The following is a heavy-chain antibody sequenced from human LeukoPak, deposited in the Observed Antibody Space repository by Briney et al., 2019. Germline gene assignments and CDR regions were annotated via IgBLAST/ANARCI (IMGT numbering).Heavy chain of an antibody. J-gene: IGHJ4*02. CDR3: ASGGYSYGFDY. D-gene: IGHD5-18*01. CDR1: GGSISSGGYS. V-gene: IGHV4-30-2*01. CDR2: IYHNGNT. Sequence: SETLSLTCAVSGGSISSGGYSWSWIRQPPGKGLEWIGYIYHNGNTYYSPSLKSLVTISVDRSKNQLSLKLSSVTAADTAMYYCASGGYSYGFDYWGQGTLVTVSS.